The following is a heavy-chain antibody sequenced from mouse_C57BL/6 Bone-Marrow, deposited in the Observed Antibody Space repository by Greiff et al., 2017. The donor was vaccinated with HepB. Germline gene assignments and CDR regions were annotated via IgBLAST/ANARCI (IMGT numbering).Heavy chain of an antibody. V-gene: IGHV1-53*01. CDR2: INPSNGGN. Sequence: QVQLQQPGTELVKPGASVKLSCKASGYTFTSYWMHWVKQRPGQGLEWIGNINPSNGGNNYNEKLKSKATLTVDKSSSTAYMQLSSLTSEDSAVYYCARETVVITTVVAFDYWGQGTTLTVSS. CDR1: GYTFTSYW. J-gene: IGHJ2*01. D-gene: IGHD1-1*01. CDR3: ARETVVITTVVAFDY.